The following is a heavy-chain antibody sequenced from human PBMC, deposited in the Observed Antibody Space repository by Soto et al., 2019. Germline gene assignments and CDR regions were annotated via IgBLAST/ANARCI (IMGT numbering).Heavy chain of an antibody. V-gene: IGHV5-10-1*01. D-gene: IGHD3-3*01. J-gene: IGHJ3*02. Sequence: PGESLKISCNGSGYSFTIYCISWVLQMPGKGLEWMGRIDPSDSYTNYSPSFQGHVTISADKSISTAYLQWSSLKASDTAMYYCARTLRFLVPSAFDIWGQGTMVTVSS. CDR2: IDPSDSYT. CDR3: ARTLRFLVPSAFDI. CDR1: GYSFTIYC.